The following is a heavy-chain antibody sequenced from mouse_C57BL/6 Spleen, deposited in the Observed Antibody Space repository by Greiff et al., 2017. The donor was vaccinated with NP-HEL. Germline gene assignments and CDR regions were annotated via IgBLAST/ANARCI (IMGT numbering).Heavy chain of an antibody. J-gene: IGHJ4*01. CDR2: IWSGGST. D-gene: IGHD2-4*01. CDR3: ASYYDYDGPLYYYAMDY. V-gene: IGHV2-2*01. Sequence: VQVVESGPGLVQPSQSLSITCTVSGFSLTSYGVHWVRQSPGKGLEWLGVIWSGGSTDYNAAFISRLSISKDNSKSQVFFKMNSLQADDTAIYYCASYYDYDGPLYYYAMDYWGQGTSVTVSS. CDR1: GFSLTSYG.